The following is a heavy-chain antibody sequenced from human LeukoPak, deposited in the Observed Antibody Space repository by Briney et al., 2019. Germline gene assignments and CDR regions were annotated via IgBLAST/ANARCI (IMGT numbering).Heavy chain of an antibody. Sequence: GGSLRLSCAVSGFTFSSYSMNWVRQAPGKGLEWVSSISSSSSYIYYADSVKGRFTISRDNAKNSLYLQMNSLRAEDTAVYYCARAIQLWLADYWGQGTLVTVSS. CDR1: GFTFSSYS. D-gene: IGHD5-18*01. V-gene: IGHV3-21*01. CDR3: ARAIQLWLADY. J-gene: IGHJ4*02. CDR2: ISSSSSYI.